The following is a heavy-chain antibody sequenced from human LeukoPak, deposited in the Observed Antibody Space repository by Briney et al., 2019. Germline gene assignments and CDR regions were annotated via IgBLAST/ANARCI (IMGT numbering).Heavy chain of an antibody. V-gene: IGHV3-23*01. CDR3: AASLPNIVVVPATKGPFGY. Sequence: GGSLRLSCAASGFTFSSYTMSWVCQAPGKRLKWVSGVSGSGGNIHYADSVKGRFTISRDNSKNTLYLQMNSLRAEDTAVYYCAASLPNIVVVPATKGPFGYWGQGALVTVSS. CDR2: VSGSGGNI. J-gene: IGHJ4*02. D-gene: IGHD2-2*01. CDR1: GFTFSSYT.